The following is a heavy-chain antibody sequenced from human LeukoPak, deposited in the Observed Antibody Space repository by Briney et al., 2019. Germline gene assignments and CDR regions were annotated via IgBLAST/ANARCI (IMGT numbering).Heavy chain of an antibody. D-gene: IGHD3-3*01. Sequence: SETLSLTCTVSGGSISSYYWSWIRQPPGKGLEWIGYIYYSGSTNYNPSLKSRVTVSVDTSKNQFSLKLSSVTAADTAVYYCAGDFWSGYYFRDWGQGTLVTVSS. CDR3: AGDFWSGYYFRD. CDR1: GGSISSYY. CDR2: IYYSGST. V-gene: IGHV4-59*01. J-gene: IGHJ4*02.